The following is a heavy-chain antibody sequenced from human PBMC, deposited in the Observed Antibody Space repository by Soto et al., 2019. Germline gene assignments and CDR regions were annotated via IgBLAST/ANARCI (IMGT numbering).Heavy chain of an antibody. V-gene: IGHV4-30-4*01. Sequence: SETLSLTCTVCGGSISSGDYYWSWIRQPPGKGLEWIGYIYYSGSTYYNPSLKSRVTISVDTSKNQFSLRLGSVTAADTAVYYCAREVLSGSYLFDYWGQGTLVTVSS. CDR1: GGSISSGDYY. J-gene: IGHJ4*02. CDR3: AREVLSGSYLFDY. CDR2: IYYSGST. D-gene: IGHD1-26*01.